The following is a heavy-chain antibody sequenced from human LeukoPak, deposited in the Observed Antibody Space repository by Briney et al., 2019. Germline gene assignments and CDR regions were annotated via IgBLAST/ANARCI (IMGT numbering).Heavy chain of an antibody. CDR2: INHSGST. D-gene: IGHD5-12*01. J-gene: IGHJ4*02. Sequence: SETLSLTCAVYGGSFSGYYWSWIRQPPGKGLEWIGEINHSGSTNYNPSLKSRVTISVDTSKNQFSLKLSSVTAADTAVYYCVRGGPATAYDYWGQGTLVTVSS. V-gene: IGHV4-34*01. CDR1: GGSFSGYY. CDR3: VRGGPATAYDY.